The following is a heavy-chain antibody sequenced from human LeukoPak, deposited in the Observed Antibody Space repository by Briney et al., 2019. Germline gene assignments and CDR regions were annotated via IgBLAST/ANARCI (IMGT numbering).Heavy chain of an antibody. CDR2: IRSKANSYAT. CDR1: GFTFSGSA. V-gene: IGHV3-73*01. D-gene: IGHD3-16*01. Sequence: GGSLKLSCAASGFTFSGSAMHWVRQASGKGMEWVGRIRSKANSYATAYAASVKGRFTISRDDSKNTAYLQMNSLKTEDTAVYYCTRAGDDYVWEDFDYWGQGTLVTVSS. CDR3: TRAGDDYVWEDFDY. J-gene: IGHJ4*02.